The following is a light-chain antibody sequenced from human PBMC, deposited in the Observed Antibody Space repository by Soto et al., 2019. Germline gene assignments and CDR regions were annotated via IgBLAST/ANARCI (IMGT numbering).Light chain of an antibody. V-gene: IGLV2-14*03. J-gene: IGLJ1*01. CDR2: DVS. CDR1: GSDVGAYNY. Sequence: QSALTQPASVSGSPGQSITISCTGTGSDVGAYNYVSWYQHHPGKAPKLMIYDVSSRPSGVSNRFSGSKSGDTASLTISGLQADDEADYYCCSYTSGSTLDVFGTGTKVTVL. CDR3: CSYTSGSTLDV.